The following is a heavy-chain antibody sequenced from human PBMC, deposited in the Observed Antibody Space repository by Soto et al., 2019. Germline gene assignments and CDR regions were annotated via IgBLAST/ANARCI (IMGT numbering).Heavy chain of an antibody. D-gene: IGHD3-9*01. Sequence: GASVKVSCKASGYTFNYYGISWVRQAPGQGLEWVGWISAHNGDTKYAQNLQGRLTLTTDTSTSTAYMELTSLTSDDTAVYYCARDWSRYFDSSFLMWFYWGQGT. CDR1: GYTFNYYG. CDR2: ISAHNGDT. V-gene: IGHV1-18*04. CDR3: ARDWSRYFDSSFLMWFY. J-gene: IGHJ4*02.